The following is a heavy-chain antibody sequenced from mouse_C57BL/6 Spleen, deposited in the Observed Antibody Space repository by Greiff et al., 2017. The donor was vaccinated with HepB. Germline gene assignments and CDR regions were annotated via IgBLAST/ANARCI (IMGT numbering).Heavy chain of an antibody. J-gene: IGHJ2*01. Sequence: EVQLVESGGGLVKPGGSLKLSCAASGFTFSSYAMSWVRQTPEKRLEWVATISDGGSYTYYPDNVKGRFTISRDNAKNNLYLQMSHLKSEDTAMYYCERDRTVVAPYFDYWGQGTTLTVSS. CDR1: GFTFSSYA. D-gene: IGHD1-1*01. CDR3: ERDRTVVAPYFDY. CDR2: ISDGGSYT. V-gene: IGHV5-4*01.